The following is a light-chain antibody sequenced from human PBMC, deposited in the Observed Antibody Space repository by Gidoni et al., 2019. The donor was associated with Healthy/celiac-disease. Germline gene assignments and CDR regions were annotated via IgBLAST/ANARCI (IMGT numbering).Light chain of an antibody. CDR3: QSYDSSLSGV. V-gene: IGLV1-40*01. CDR1: SSNIGAGYD. Sequence: SVLTQPPPVSGAPGQRVTISCTRSSSNIGAGYDVHWYQQLPGTAPKLLIYGNSNRPSVVPDRFSGSKSGTSASLAITGLQAEDEADYYCQSYDSSLSGVFGGGTKLTVL. J-gene: IGLJ3*02. CDR2: GNS.